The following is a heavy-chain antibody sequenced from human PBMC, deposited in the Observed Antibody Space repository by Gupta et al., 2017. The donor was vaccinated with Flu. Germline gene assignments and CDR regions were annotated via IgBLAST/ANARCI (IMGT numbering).Heavy chain of an antibody. CDR1: GSTFSNYG. D-gene: IGHD3-22*01. CDR3: VRDGNFDRSGYFLDY. Sequence: QVQLVESGGGVVQPGRSLRLSCAASGSTFSNYGMHWVRQAPGKGLEWVGLIWHDGSDKYYADSGGGRFTISRDNSKNTLYLQMDSLRAEDTAMYFCVRDGNFDRSGYFLDYWGQGKLVTVSS. CDR2: IWHDGSDK. J-gene: IGHJ4*02. V-gene: IGHV3-33*01.